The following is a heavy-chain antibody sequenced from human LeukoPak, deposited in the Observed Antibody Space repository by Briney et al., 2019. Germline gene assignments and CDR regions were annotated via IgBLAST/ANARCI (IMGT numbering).Heavy chain of an antibody. Sequence: GESLKISCKGSGYSFTSYWIGWVRPMRGKGLEWMGIIYPGDSDTRYSPSFQGQVTISADKSISTAYLQWSSLKASDTAMYYCARLKMATTGSNWYFDLWGRGTLVTVSS. CDR1: GYSFTSYW. CDR3: ARLKMATTGSNWYFDL. V-gene: IGHV5-51*01. D-gene: IGHD5-24*01. J-gene: IGHJ2*01. CDR2: IYPGDSDT.